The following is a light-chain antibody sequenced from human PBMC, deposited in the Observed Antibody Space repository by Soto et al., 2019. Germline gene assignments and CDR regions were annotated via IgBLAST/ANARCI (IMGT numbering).Light chain of an antibody. V-gene: IGLV2-14*01. CDR1: SSDVGSYNY. CDR2: DVS. CDR3: SSYTTSSPHVV. J-gene: IGLJ2*01. Sequence: QSALTQPASVSGSPGQSITISCTGTSSDVGSYNYVSWYQQYPGKAPKLMIYDVSNRPSGVSYRFSGSKSGNTASLTISGLQAEDEADYYCSSYTTSSPHVVFGGGTQLTVL.